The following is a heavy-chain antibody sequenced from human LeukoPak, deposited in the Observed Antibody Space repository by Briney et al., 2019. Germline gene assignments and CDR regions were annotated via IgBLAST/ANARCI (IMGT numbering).Heavy chain of an antibody. CDR2: INAGNGNT. CDR1: GYTFTSYA. D-gene: IGHD1-26*01. V-gene: IGHV1-3*01. Sequence: GASVKVSCKASGYTFTSYAMHWVRQAPGQRLEWMGWINAGNGNTKYSQKFQGRVTITRDTSASTAYMELSSLRSEDTAVYYCARVDGGNWWELLRVGSPGLGYFDYWGQGTLVTVSS. J-gene: IGHJ4*02. CDR3: ARVDGGNWWELLRVGSPGLGYFDY.